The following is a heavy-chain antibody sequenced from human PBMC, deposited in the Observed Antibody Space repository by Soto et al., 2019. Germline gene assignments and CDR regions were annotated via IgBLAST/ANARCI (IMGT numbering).Heavy chain of an antibody. CDR1: GFTFSSDW. Sequence: SGGSLRLSCAASGFTFSSDWMNWVRQSPGKGLEWVSRIISGGTRATYADFVKGRFTITRDNAKNTLYLQMHSLTADDTAVYYCARERTSKGGMDIWGQGTTVTVSS. V-gene: IGHV3-74*01. J-gene: IGHJ6*02. CDR2: IISGGTRA. CDR3: ARERTSKGGMDI.